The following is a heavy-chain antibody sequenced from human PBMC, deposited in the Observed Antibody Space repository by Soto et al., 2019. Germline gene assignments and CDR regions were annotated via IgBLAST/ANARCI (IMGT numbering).Heavy chain of an antibody. CDR1: GFTFSAYS. CDR2: IRKDTRTT. CDR3: AKGQLELRKAYFDY. D-gene: IGHD1-7*01. Sequence: GGSLRLSCAASGFTFSAYSMSWVRQAPGKGLEWISTIRKDTRTTYYVDSVTGRFTISRDNSKNTLYLQMNSLRAEDTAVYYCAKGQLELRKAYFDYWGQGTLVTVSS. J-gene: IGHJ4*02. V-gene: IGHV3-23*01.